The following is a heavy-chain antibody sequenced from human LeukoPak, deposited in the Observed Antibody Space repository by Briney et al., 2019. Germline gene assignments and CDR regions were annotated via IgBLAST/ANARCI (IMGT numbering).Heavy chain of an antibody. V-gene: IGHV4-59*02. CDR3: ASRKLGNDY. Sequence: SETLSLTCTVSGGSVSDYYWSWIRQSPGKGLEWIGYYTGSSSYNPSLRSRVTISADTSKNQFSLKLSSVTAADTAVYYCASRKLGNDYWGQGTLVTVSS. D-gene: IGHD7-27*01. J-gene: IGHJ4*01. CDR1: GGSVSDYY. CDR2: YYTGSS.